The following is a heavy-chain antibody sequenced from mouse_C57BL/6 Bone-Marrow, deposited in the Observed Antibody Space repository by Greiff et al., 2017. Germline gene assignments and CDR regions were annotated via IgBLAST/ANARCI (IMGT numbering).Heavy chain of an antibody. J-gene: IGHJ1*03. D-gene: IGHD2-3*01. CDR1: GYTFTSYW. Sequence: QVQLQQPGAELVKPGASVKMSCKASGYTFTSYWITWVKQRPGQGLEWIGDIYPGSGSTNYNEKFKSKATLTVDTSSSTAYMQLSSLTSEDSAVYYCARDIYDGYYYWYFDVWGTGTTVTVSS. V-gene: IGHV1-55*01. CDR3: ARDIYDGYYYWYFDV. CDR2: IYPGSGST.